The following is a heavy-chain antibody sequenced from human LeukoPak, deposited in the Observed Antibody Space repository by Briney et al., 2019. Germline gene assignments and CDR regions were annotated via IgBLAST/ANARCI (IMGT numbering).Heavy chain of an antibody. CDR2: INHSGST. Sequence: PSETLSLTCAVYGGSFSGYYWSRIRQPPGKGLEWIGEINHSGSTNYNPSLKSRVTISVDTSKNQFSLKLSSVTAADTAVYYWAREQITMVRGVIRRDAFDIWGQGTMVTVSS. V-gene: IGHV4-34*01. CDR3: AREQITMVRGVIRRDAFDI. J-gene: IGHJ3*02. CDR1: GGSFSGYY. D-gene: IGHD3-10*01.